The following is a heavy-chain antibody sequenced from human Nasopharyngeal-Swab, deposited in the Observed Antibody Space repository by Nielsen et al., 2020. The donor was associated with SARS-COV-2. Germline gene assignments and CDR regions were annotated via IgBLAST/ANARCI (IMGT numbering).Heavy chain of an antibody. CDR3: AREYCSGGSCYGNYGMDV. CDR1: GGTFSGYA. CDR2: IIPILGIA. V-gene: IGHV1-69*04. J-gene: IGHJ6*02. Sequence: SVKVSCKASGGTFSGYAINWVRQAPGQGLEWMGRIIPILGIANYAQKFQGRVTITADKSTSTAYMELSSLRSEDTAVYYCAREYCSGGSCYGNYGMDVWGQGTTVTVSS. D-gene: IGHD2-15*01.